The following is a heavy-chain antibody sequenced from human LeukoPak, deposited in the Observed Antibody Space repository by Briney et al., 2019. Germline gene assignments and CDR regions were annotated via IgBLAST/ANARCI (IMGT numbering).Heavy chain of an antibody. CDR1: GFTFSDYY. CDR2: ISSSGSTI. CDR3: TRGPYSTGSYHMDV. Sequence: GGSLRLSCAASGFTFSDYYISWIRQAPGKGLEWVSYISSSGSTIYYADSVKGRFTISRDNAKNSLYLQMNSLRAEDTAVYSCTRGPYSTGSYHMDVWGKGTTVTVSS. V-gene: IGHV3-11*01. J-gene: IGHJ6*03. D-gene: IGHD3-10*01.